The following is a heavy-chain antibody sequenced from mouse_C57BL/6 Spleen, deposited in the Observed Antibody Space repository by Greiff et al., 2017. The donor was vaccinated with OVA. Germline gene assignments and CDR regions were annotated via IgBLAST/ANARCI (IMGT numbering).Heavy chain of an antibody. CDR1: GFTFSDYG. J-gene: IGHJ4*01. CDR3: ARGGGYADYAMDY. CDR2: ICSGSSTI. D-gene: IGHD2-2*01. Sequence: EVMSAESGGGLVKPGGSLKLFCAASGFTFSDYGMHRVRQAPEKGLEWVAYICSGSSTIYFADTVQGRFTITRDNAKNTLFLQMTSLRSEDTAVYYCARGGGYADYAMDYWGQGTSVTVSS. V-gene: IGHV5-17*01.